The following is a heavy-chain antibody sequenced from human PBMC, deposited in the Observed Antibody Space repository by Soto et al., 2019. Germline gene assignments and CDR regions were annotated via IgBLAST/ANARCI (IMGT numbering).Heavy chain of an antibody. CDR2: ILVGGST. J-gene: IGHJ3*02. D-gene: IGHD1-1*01. V-gene: IGHV3-23*01. CDR1: GLIFSSHD. CDR3: AKATATSGGAFEI. Sequence: EGSRRRSCAVSGLIFSSHDMSWVRKAPGKGLEWVSTILVGGSTHYEDSVKGRFTISRDTSKNTVYLQMNSLTAGDTAFYYCAKATATSGGAFEIYGQGTMV.